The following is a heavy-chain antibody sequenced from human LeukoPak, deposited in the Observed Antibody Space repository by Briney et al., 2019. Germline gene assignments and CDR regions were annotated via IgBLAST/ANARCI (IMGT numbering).Heavy chain of an antibody. J-gene: IGHJ5*02. CDR3: ARGISSSWYLVWFDP. CDR2: IYHSGST. D-gene: IGHD6-13*01. CDR1: GYSTSSGYY. V-gene: IGHV4-38-2*02. Sequence: PSETLSLTCTVSGYSTSSGYYWGWIRQPPGKGLEWIGSIYHSGSTYYNPSLKSRVTISVDTSKNQFSLKLSSVTAADTAVYYCARGISSSWYLVWFDPWGQGTLVTVSS.